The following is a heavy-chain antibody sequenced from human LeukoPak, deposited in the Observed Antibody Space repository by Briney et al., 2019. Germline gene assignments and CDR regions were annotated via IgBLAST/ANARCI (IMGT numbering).Heavy chain of an antibody. CDR3: AKDPYDILTGYHYSDFDY. D-gene: IGHD3-9*01. CDR2: ISGSGGST. CDR1: GFTFSSYA. V-gene: IGHV3-23*01. J-gene: IGHJ4*02. Sequence: PGGSLRLSCAASGFTFSSYAMSWVRQAPGKGLEWVSAISGSGGSTYYADSVKGRSTISRDNSKNTLYLQMNSLRAEDTAVYYCAKDPYDILTGYHYSDFDYWGQGTLVTVSS.